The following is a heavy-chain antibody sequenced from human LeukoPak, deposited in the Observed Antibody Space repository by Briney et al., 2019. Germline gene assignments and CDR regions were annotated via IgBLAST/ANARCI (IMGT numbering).Heavy chain of an antibody. CDR3: ARDITKTYYYDSSGSLDAFDI. D-gene: IGHD3-22*01. CDR2: INPNSGGT. CDR1: GYTFTDYY. J-gene: IGHJ3*02. V-gene: IGHV1-2*02. Sequence: ASVKVSCKASGYTFTDYYMHWVRQAPGQGLEWMGWINPNSGGTNSAQKFQDRVTMTRDTSITTAYMEPSRLTSDDTAVYYCARDITKTYYYDSSGSLDAFDIWGQGTMVTVSS.